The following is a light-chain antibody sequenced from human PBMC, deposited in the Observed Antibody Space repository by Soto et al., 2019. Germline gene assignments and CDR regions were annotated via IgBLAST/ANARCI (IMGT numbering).Light chain of an antibody. CDR2: KAS. Sequence: VQMTQSPSTLSASVGDRVTITCRASQSISSWLAWYQQKPGKAPKLLIYKASSLESGVPSRFSGSGSGTEVTLTLSNLQPDDFATYYCQQYNSYSWWTFGQATKVEIK. V-gene: IGKV1-5*03. J-gene: IGKJ1*01. CDR3: QQYNSYSWWT. CDR1: QSISSW.